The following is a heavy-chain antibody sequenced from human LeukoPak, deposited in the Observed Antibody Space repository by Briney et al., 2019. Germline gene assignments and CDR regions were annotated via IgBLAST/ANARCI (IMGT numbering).Heavy chain of an antibody. CDR1: GGSISSSNW. CDR2: IYHSGST. D-gene: IGHD3-10*01. Sequence: PSGTLSLTCAVSGGSISSSNWWSWVRQPPGKGLEWIGEIYHSGSTNYNPSLKSRVTISVDKSKNQFSLKLSSVTAADTAVYYCARAGEWFGDLPGAFDIWGQGTMVTVSS. J-gene: IGHJ3*02. CDR3: ARAGEWFGDLPGAFDI. V-gene: IGHV4-4*02.